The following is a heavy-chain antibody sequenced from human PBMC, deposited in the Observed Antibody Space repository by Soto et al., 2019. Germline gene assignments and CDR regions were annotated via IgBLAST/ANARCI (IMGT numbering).Heavy chain of an antibody. V-gene: IGHV4-34*01. CDR1: GGSFSGYY. CDR3: AREGNNYDFWSGYYYFDY. CDR2: INHSGST. D-gene: IGHD3-3*01. Sequence: PSETLSLTRAVYGGSFSGYYWSWIRQPPGKGLEWIGEINHSGSTNYNPSLKSRVTISVDTSKNQFSLKLSSVTAADTAVYYCAREGNNYDFWSGYYYFDYWGQGTLVTVSS. J-gene: IGHJ4*02.